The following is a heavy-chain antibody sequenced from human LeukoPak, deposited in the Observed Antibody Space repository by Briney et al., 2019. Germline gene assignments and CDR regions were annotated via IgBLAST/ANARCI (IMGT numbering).Heavy chain of an antibody. V-gene: IGHV3-11*01. CDR3: ARDGHAYGRGSPHY. CDR1: GFTFSDYY. Sequence: GALRLSCAASGFTFSDYYMSWIRQAPGKGLEWVSYISSSGSTKYYADSVKGRFTISRDNAKNSYLQMNSLRAEDTAVYYCARDGHAYGRGSPHYWGQGTLVTVSS. D-gene: IGHD3-10*01. J-gene: IGHJ4*02. CDR2: ISSSGSTK.